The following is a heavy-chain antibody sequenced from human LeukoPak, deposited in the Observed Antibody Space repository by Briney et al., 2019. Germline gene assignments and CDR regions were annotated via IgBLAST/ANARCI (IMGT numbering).Heavy chain of an antibody. J-gene: IGHJ5*02. CDR3: AREAITIFGVVRTQTTYGPHRFDP. D-gene: IGHD3-3*01. Sequence: SVKVSCKASGGTFSSYAISWVRQAPGQGLEWMGGIIPIFGTANYAQKLQGRVTMTTDTSTSTAYMELRSLRSDDTAVYYCAREAITIFGVVRTQTTYGPHRFDPWGQGTLVTVSS. V-gene: IGHV1-69*05. CDR2: IIPIFGTA. CDR1: GGTFSSYA.